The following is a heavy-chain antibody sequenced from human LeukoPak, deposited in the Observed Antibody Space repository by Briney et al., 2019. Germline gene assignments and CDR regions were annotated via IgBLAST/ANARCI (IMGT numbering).Heavy chain of an antibody. CDR2: IWYDGSNK. V-gene: IGHV3-33*01. D-gene: IGHD6-19*01. Sequence: GGSLRLSCAASGFTFSSYGMHCVRQAPGKGLEWVAVIWYDGSNKYYADSMKGRFTISRDNSKNTLYLQMNSLRAEDTTVYYCARAAMSSGVGGAFDIWGQGTMVTVSS. J-gene: IGHJ3*02. CDR1: GFTFSSYG. CDR3: ARAAMSSGVGGAFDI.